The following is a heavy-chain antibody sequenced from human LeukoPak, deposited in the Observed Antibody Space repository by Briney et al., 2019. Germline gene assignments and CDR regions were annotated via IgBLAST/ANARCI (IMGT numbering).Heavy chain of an antibody. J-gene: IGHJ6*03. Sequence: SETLSLTCTVSGYSISSGYYWGWIRQPPGKGLEWIGSIYHSGSTYYNPSLKSRVTISVDTSKNQFSLKLSSVTAADTAVYYCAGAYYYGSGSSRYMDVWGKGTTVTISS. V-gene: IGHV4-38-2*02. D-gene: IGHD3-10*01. CDR3: AGAYYYGSGSSRYMDV. CDR2: IYHSGST. CDR1: GYSISSGYY.